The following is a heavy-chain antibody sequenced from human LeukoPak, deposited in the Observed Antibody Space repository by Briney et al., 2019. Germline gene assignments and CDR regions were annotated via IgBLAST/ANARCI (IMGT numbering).Heavy chain of an antibody. V-gene: IGHV4-39*07. CDR3: ARYACRSTSCDDNWFDP. J-gene: IGHJ5*02. CDR1: GDSVSSSNYY. CDR2: IYHSGST. D-gene: IGHD2-2*01. Sequence: PSETLSLTCAVSGDSVSSSNYYWSWVRQPPGKGLEWIGEIYHSGSTYYNPSLKSRVTISVDRSKNQFSLKLSSVTAADTAVYYCARYACRSTSCDDNWFDPWGQGTLVTVSS.